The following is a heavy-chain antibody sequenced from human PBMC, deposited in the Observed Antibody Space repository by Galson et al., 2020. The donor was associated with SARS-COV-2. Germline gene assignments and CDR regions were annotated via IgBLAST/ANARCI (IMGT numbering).Heavy chain of an antibody. Sequence: SETLTLTCAAYGGTFSGYYWTWIRQPPGKGLEWVGAINHSGSTNYNPSPKRRVTMSADTSKNQFSLKLSSVTAADTGVYYCAKRNELAWFVQLLLSNYNYGMDVWGQGTTVTVSS. CDR1: GGTFSGYY. CDR3: AKRNELAWFVQLLLSNYNYGMDV. CDR2: INHSGST. D-gene: IGHD3-10*01. V-gene: IGHV4-34*08. J-gene: IGHJ6*02.